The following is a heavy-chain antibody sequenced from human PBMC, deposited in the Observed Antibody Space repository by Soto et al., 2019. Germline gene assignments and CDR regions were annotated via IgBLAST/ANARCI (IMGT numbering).Heavy chain of an antibody. V-gene: IGHV2-5*01. J-gene: IGHJ4*02. Sequence: SGPTLVNPTQTLTLTCTFSGFSFTTAGVAVGWIRQTPGGALEWLTLIYYNDDRRFSPSLKTRLTITGDTSKNQVVLSLTNVDPGDKATYFCAHSGGGYEIIYFDFWGQGIPVTVSS. CDR2: IYYNDDR. CDR3: AHSGGGYEIIYFDF. D-gene: IGHD5-12*01. CDR1: GFSFTTAGVA.